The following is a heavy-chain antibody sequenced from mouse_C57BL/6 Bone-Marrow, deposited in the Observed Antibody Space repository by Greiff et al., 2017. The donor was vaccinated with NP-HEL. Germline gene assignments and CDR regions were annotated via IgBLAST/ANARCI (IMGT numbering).Heavy chain of an antibody. Sequence: EVKLVESGGDLVKPGGSLKLSCAASGFTFSSYGMSWVRQTPDKRLEWVATISSGGSYTYYPDSVKGRFTISRDNAKNTLYLQMSSLKSEDTDMYYCARHYYSNYFDYWGQGTTLTVSS. V-gene: IGHV5-6*01. D-gene: IGHD2-5*01. CDR3: ARHYYSNYFDY. CDR2: ISSGGSYT. J-gene: IGHJ2*01. CDR1: GFTFSSYG.